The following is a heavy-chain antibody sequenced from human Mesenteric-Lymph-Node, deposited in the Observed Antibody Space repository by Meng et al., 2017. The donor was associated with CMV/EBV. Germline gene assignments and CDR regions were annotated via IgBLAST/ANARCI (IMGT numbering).Heavy chain of an antibody. CDR1: GGSISSYY. D-gene: IGHD6-19*01. Sequence: GSLRLSCTVSGGSISSYYWSWIRQPPGKGLEWIGYIYYSGSTNYNPSLKSRVTISVDTSKNQFSLKLSSVTATDTAVYYCARGVSWLVLNGYYYGMDVWGQGTTVTVSS. CDR3: ARGVSWLVLNGYYYGMDV. CDR2: IYYSGST. J-gene: IGHJ6*02. V-gene: IGHV4-59*01.